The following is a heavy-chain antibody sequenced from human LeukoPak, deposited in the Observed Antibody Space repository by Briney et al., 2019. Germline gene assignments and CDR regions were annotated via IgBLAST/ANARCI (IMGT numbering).Heavy chain of an antibody. D-gene: IGHD2-2*01. CDR2: ISWNGDYI. V-gene: IGHV3-9*01. CDR1: GFTFDDYV. CDR3: ARNLPAADY. Sequence: GGSLRLSCAASGFTFDDYVMHWVRQGPGKGLEWVSGISWNGDYIGYADSVKGRFTISRDNARNSLYLQMNSLRAEDTAVYYCARNLPAADYWGQGTLVTVSS. J-gene: IGHJ4*02.